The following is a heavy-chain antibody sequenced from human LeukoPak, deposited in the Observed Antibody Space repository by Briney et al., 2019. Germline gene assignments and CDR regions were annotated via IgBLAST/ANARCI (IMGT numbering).Heavy chain of an antibody. D-gene: IGHD6-19*01. CDR3: ARDVGIAVAGMGGYLQH. J-gene: IGHJ1*01. CDR1: GYTFTGYY. CDR2: INPNSGGT. Sequence: GASVKVSCKASGYTFTGYYMHWVRQAPGQGLEWMGWINPNSGGTNYAQKFQGRVTMTRDTSINTAYMELSRLISDDTAVYYCARDVGIAVAGMGGYLQHWGQGTLVTVSS. V-gene: IGHV1-2*02.